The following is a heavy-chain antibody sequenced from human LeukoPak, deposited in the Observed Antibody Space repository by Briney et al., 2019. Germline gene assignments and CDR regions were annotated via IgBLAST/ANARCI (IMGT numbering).Heavy chain of an antibody. CDR2: IYTSGST. Sequence: SETLSLTCTVSGGSISSGSYYWSWIRQPAGKGLEWIGRIYTSGSTNYNPSLKSRVTISVDTSKNQFSLKLSSVTAADTAVYYCASALLGELDYYFDYWGQGTLVTVSS. D-gene: IGHD3-10*01. J-gene: IGHJ4*02. CDR3: ASALLGELDYYFDY. CDR1: GGSISSGSYY. V-gene: IGHV4-61*02.